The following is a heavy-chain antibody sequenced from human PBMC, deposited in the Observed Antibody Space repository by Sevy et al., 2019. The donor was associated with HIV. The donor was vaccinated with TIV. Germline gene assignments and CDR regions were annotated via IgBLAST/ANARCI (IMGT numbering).Heavy chain of an antibody. CDR3: VREAFGGFSYSLDF. V-gene: IGHV3-7*01. D-gene: IGHD5-18*01. J-gene: IGHJ4*02. CDR2: MKQDGSDK. Sequence: GGSLRLSCAASGFTFSSDWMSWVHQAPGKGLEWVATMKQDGSDKYYVDSVKGRFTISRDNAKNSLYLQMNSLRAEDSAVFYCVREAFGGFSYSLDFWGQGTLVTVSS. CDR1: GFTFSSDW.